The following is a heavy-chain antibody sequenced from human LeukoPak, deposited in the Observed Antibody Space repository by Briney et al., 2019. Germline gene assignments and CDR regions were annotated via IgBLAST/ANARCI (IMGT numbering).Heavy chain of an antibody. Sequence: SQTLSLTCTVSGGSISSGGYYWSWLRQPPGKGLEWIGYIYHSVSTYYNPSLKSRVTISVDRPKKQFSLKLSSVTAADTAVYYCARSMSIAVAGAPGYYFDYWGQGTLVTVSS. CDR1: GGSISSGGYY. J-gene: IGHJ4*02. V-gene: IGHV4-30-2*02. CDR2: IYHSVST. D-gene: IGHD6-19*01. CDR3: ARSMSIAVAGAPGYYFDY.